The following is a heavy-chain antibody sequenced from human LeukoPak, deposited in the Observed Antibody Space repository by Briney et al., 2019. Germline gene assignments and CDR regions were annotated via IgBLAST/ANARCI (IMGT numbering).Heavy chain of an antibody. V-gene: IGHV1-69*06. CDR1: GGTFSSYA. D-gene: IGHD4-23*01. Sequence: ASVKVSCKAPGGTFSSYAISWVRQAPGQGLEWMGRVIPIFGTANYAQKFQGRVTITADKSTSTAYMELSSLRSEDTAVYYCAREVSPYDYGGPYFDYWGQGTLVTVSS. CDR3: AREVSPYDYGGPYFDY. CDR2: VIPIFGTA. J-gene: IGHJ4*02.